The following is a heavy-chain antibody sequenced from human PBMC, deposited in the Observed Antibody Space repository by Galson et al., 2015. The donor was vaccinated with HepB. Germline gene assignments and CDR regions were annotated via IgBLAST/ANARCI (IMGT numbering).Heavy chain of an antibody. CDR2: ISANSDNT. CDR3: ARGGMATFGGPTVDF. Sequence: SVKVSCKASGYRFNRHGINWVRQAPGHGLEWMGRISANSDNTNYAQKFQGRVTMTTDTSTNTAYMELRSLRSDDTAVYYCARGGMATFGGPTVDFWGQGTLVSVSS. J-gene: IGHJ4*02. D-gene: IGHD3-16*01. V-gene: IGHV1-18*01. CDR1: GYRFNRHG.